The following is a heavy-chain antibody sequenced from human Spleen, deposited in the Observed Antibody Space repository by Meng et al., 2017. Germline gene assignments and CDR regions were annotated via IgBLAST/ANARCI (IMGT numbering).Heavy chain of an antibody. CDR3: ATRGNPYLNC. J-gene: IGHJ4*02. Sequence: GQSVRAGTKCTKPGALVKCSCDASGLNRSSDGLSWVRQAPGKGLEWLGWINTYNGKTDYAQKFQGRITLTTDTFTSTAYMELRSLRSDDTAVYYCATRGNPYLNCWGQGTLVTVSS. CDR1: GLNRSSDG. V-gene: IGHV1-18*01. CDR2: INTYNGKT.